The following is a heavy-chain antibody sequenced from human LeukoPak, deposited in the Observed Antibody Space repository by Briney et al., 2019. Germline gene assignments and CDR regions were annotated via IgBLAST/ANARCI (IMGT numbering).Heavy chain of an antibody. D-gene: IGHD3-3*01. CDR1: GYTFTSYG. CDR2: ISAYNGNT. Sequence: ASVTVSFKASGYTFTSYGISWVRQAPGQGLEWMGWISAYNGNTNYAQKLQGRVTMTTDTSTSTAYMELRSLRSDDTAVYYCARDTKTTPNLYYDFWSGTVFDYWGQGTLVTVSS. V-gene: IGHV1-18*01. CDR3: ARDTKTTPNLYYDFWSGTVFDY. J-gene: IGHJ4*02.